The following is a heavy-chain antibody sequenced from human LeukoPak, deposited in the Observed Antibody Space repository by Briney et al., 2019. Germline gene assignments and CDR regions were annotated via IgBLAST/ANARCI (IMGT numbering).Heavy chain of an antibody. V-gene: IGHV4-34*01. CDR3: ARALRIAARPVDY. CDR2: INHSGST. CDR1: GGSFSGYY. Sequence: SGTLSLTCAVYGGSFSGYYWSWIRQPPGKGLEWIGEINHSGSTNYNPSLKSRVTISVDTSKNQFSLKLSSVTAADTAVYYCARALRIAARPVDYWGQGTLVTVSS. D-gene: IGHD6-6*01. J-gene: IGHJ4*02.